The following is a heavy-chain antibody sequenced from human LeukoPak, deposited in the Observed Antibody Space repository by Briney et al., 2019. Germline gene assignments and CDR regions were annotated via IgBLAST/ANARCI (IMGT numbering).Heavy chain of an antibody. CDR1: GYTFTSYG. CDR2: MNPNSGNT. D-gene: IGHD2-15*01. V-gene: IGHV1-8*03. CDR3: ARDSYYCSGGSCYSWFDP. J-gene: IGHJ5*02. Sequence: ASVKVSCKASGYTFTSYGINWVRQATGQGLEWMGWMNPNSGNTGYAQKFQGRVTTTRNTSISTAYMELSSLRSEDTAVYYCARDSYYCSGGSCYSWFDPWGQGTLVTVSS.